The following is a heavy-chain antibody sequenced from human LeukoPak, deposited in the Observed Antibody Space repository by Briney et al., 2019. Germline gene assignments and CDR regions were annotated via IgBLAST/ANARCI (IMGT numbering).Heavy chain of an antibody. D-gene: IGHD6-19*01. CDR1: SGTLSGYY. CDR2: INQSGDT. J-gene: IGHJ4*02. V-gene: IGHV4-34*01. Sequence: SETLSLTCTVNSGTLSGYYWTWIRQSSGKWLEYIGEINQSGDTNYNPSLKSRITISVDASKNQFSLNLGSVTAADTAVYYCARQAPGYTSGWSLWGQGTLVTVSS. CDR3: ARQAPGYTSGWSL.